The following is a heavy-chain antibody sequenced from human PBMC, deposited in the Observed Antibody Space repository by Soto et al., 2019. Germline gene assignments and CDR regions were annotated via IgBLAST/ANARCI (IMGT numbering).Heavy chain of an antibody. D-gene: IGHD3-16*02. CDR3: ARGDYIWGSYRQPPDY. V-gene: IGHV3-21*01. J-gene: IGHJ4*02. CDR2: ISSSSSYI. Sequence: EVQLVESGGGLVKPGGSLRLSCAASGFTFSSYSMNWVRQAPGKGLEWVSSISSSSSYIYYADSVKGRFTISRDNAKNSLYLQMNSLRAEDTAVYYCARGDYIWGSYRQPPDYWGQGTLVTVSS. CDR1: GFTFSSYS.